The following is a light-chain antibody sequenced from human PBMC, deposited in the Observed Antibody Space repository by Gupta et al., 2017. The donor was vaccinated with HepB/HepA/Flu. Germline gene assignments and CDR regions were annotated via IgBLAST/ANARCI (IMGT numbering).Light chain of an antibody. Sequence: SALTQPASVSGSPGPSITISCTGTSSDVGGYNSVSWYQQYPGKAPKLLIYDVTARPSGISTRFSAAKSGNTASLTISGLQTEDEADYFCSSFTRSTSTRVLFGGGTKVTVL. J-gene: IGLJ3*02. CDR2: DVT. CDR3: SSFTRSTSTRVL. V-gene: IGLV2-14*03. CDR1: SSDVGGYNS.